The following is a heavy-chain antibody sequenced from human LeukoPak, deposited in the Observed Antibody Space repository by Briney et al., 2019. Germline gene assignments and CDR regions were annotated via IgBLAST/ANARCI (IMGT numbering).Heavy chain of an antibody. CDR1: GGSISSGSYY. D-gene: IGHD6-19*01. CDR2: IYTSGST. Sequence: PSETLSLTCTVSGGSISSGSYYWSWIRQPAGKGLEWIGRIYTSGSTNYNPSLKSRVTISVDTSKNQFSLKLNSVTPEDTAVYYCARDNRGYAVAGTSGFDYWGQGTLVTVSS. CDR3: ARDNRGYAVAGTSGFDY. V-gene: IGHV4-61*02. J-gene: IGHJ4*02.